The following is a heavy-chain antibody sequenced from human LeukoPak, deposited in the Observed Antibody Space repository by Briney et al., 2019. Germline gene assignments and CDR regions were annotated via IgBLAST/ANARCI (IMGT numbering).Heavy chain of an antibody. D-gene: IGHD3-10*01. CDR3: AREATVVRGNTIDP. Sequence: GGSLRLSCAASGFTFSTYWMHWVRQAPGEGLVWVSHINGDGRNTNYADSVKGRFTLSRDNAKNTLYLQMNSLRAEDTAVYYCAREATVVRGNTIDPWGQGTLVTVSS. V-gene: IGHV3-74*01. CDR1: GFTFSTYW. J-gene: IGHJ5*02. CDR2: INGDGRNT.